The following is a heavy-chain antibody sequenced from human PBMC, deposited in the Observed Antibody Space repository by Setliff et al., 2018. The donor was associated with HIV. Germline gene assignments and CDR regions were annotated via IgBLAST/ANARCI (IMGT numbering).Heavy chain of an antibody. CDR2: LYVSGDT. Sequence: PSETLSLTCYVTDDPISSYYWSWVRQPAGKGLEWIGRLYVSGDTNYNPSLKSRVTMSVDTSKNQFSLKLSSVTAADTAVYFCARLKTGPAPVDYWGQGTLVTVSS. J-gene: IGHJ4*02. CDR3: ARLKTGPAPVDY. CDR1: DDPISSYY. D-gene: IGHD1-1*01. V-gene: IGHV4-4*07.